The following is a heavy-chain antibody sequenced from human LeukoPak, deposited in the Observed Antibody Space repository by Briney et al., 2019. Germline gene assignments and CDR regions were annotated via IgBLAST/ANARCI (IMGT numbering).Heavy chain of an antibody. V-gene: IGHV3-33*01. D-gene: IGHD4-17*01. Sequence: GGSLRLSCAASGFTFSSYGMHWVRQAPGKGLEWVAVIWYDGSNKYYADSEKGRFTISRDNSKNTLYLQMNSLRAEDTAVYYCARASGDPYYYYGMDVWGQGTTVTVSS. J-gene: IGHJ6*02. CDR3: ARASGDPYYYYGMDV. CDR1: GFTFSSYG. CDR2: IWYDGSNK.